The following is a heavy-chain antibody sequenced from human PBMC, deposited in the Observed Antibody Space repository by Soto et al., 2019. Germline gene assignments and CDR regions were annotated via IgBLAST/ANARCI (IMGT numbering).Heavy chain of an antibody. CDR1: GFTFSDHY. J-gene: IGHJ4*02. Sequence: EVQLEESGGGLVQPGGSLRLSCAASGFTFSDHYMDWVRQAPGKGLEWVGRTRNKAYSYTTEYAASVKGRFTISRDDSKNSLYLQMNSLKTEDTAVYYCAYTYDSGSQLDYWGQGTLVTVSS. D-gene: IGHD3-10*01. CDR2: TRNKAYSYTT. V-gene: IGHV3-72*01. CDR3: AYTYDSGSQLDY.